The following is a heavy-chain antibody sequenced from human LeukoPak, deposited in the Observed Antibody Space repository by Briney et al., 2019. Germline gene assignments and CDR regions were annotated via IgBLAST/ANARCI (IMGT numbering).Heavy chain of an antibody. Sequence: ASVKVSCKASGYTFTSYDINWLRQATGQGLEWMGWTNPNSGNTGYAQKFQGRVTITRNTSISTAYMELSSLRSEDTAVYYCATLCIYDSSGYCGAFDVWGQGTMVTVSS. CDR2: TNPNSGNT. CDR3: ATLCIYDSSGYCGAFDV. D-gene: IGHD3-22*01. V-gene: IGHV1-8*03. CDR1: GYTFTSYD. J-gene: IGHJ3*01.